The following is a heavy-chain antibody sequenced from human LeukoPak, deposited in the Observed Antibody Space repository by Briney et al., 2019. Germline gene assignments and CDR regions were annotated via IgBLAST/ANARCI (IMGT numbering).Heavy chain of an antibody. J-gene: IGHJ2*01. CDR3: ARGAAAGTWYFDL. V-gene: IGHV3-48*04. Sequence: PGGSLRLSCAASGFTFSSYSMNWVRQAPGKGLEGGSYISSSSSTIYYADSVKGGFTISRDNAKNSLYLQMNSLRAEDTAVYYCARGAAAGTWYFDLWGRGTLVTVSS. CDR2: ISSSSSTI. D-gene: IGHD6-13*01. CDR1: GFTFSSYS.